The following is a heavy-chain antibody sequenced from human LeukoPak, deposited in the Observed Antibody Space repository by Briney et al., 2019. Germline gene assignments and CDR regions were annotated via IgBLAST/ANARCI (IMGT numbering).Heavy chain of an antibody. Sequence: ASVKVSCKASGYTFTSYYMHWVRQAPGQGLEWMGIINPCGGSTSYAQKFQGRVTMTRDTSTSTVYMELSSLRSEDTAVYYCASLFSSGPLGGPWGQGTLVTVSS. CDR3: ASLFSSGPLGGP. V-gene: IGHV1-46*01. CDR2: INPCGGST. D-gene: IGHD3-22*01. CDR1: GYTFTSYY. J-gene: IGHJ5*02.